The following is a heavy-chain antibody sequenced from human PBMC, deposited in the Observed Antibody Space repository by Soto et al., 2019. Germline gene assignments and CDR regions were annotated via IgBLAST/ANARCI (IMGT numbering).Heavy chain of an antibody. CDR3: AKTIATIGLDY. V-gene: IGHV3-30*18. CDR2: ISYDGSNK. Sequence: GGSLRLSCAASGFTFSSYGMHWVRQAPGKGLEWVAVISYDGSNKYYADSVKGRFTISRDNSKNTLYLQMNSLRAEDTAVYYCAKTIATIGLDYWGQGTLVTVSS. D-gene: IGHD1-1*01. CDR1: GFTFSSYG. J-gene: IGHJ4*02.